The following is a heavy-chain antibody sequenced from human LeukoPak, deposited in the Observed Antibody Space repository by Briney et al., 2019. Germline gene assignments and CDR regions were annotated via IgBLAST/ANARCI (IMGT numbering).Heavy chain of an antibody. V-gene: IGHV1-24*01. CDR2: FDPEDGET. CDR3: ATVAVAGTKPTRSWFDP. D-gene: IGHD6-19*01. J-gene: IGHJ5*02. CDR1: GYTLTELS. Sequence: GASVKVSCKVSGYTLTELSMHWVRQAPGKGLEWMGGFDPEDGETIYAQKFQGRVTMTEDTSTDTAYMELSSLRSEDTAVYYCATVAVAGTKPTRSWFDPWGQGTLVTVSS.